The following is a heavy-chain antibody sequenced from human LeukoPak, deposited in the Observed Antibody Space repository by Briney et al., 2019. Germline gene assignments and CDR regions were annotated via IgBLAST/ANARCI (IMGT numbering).Heavy chain of an antibody. CDR1: GGSFSGYY. CDR3: ARSRASSGAVAPLFDY. Sequence: SETLSLTCAVYGGSFSGYYWSWIRQPPGKGLEWIGEINHSGSTNYNPSLKSRVTISVDTSKNQSSLKLSSVTAADTAVYYCARSRASSGAVAPLFDYWGQGTLVTVSS. CDR2: INHSGST. V-gene: IGHV4-34*01. D-gene: IGHD6-19*01. J-gene: IGHJ4*02.